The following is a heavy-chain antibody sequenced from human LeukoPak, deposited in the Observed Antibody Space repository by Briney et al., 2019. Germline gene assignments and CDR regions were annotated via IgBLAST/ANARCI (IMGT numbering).Heavy chain of an antibody. Sequence: GGSLRLSCTASGFPFSSYAMSWFRQTPGKGLEWVSSIIASGGTTYYADPVKGRFTISRDNSKNTVYLQMNTLRAEDTAVYYCAKGAGGSYGLYYFDYWGQGALVTVSS. CDR1: GFPFSSYA. J-gene: IGHJ4*02. CDR3: AKGAGGSYGLYYFDY. CDR2: IIASGGTT. V-gene: IGHV3-23*01. D-gene: IGHD3-10*01.